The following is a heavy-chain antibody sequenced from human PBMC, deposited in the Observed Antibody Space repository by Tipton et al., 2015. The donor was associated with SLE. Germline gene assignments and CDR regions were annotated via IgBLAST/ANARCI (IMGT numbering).Heavy chain of an antibody. CDR3: ARDLGSSGSFDY. CDR1: GGSISSSSYY. V-gene: IGHV4-39*07. D-gene: IGHD6-13*01. Sequence: TLSLTCTVSGGSISSSSYYWGWIRQPPGKGLEWIGSIYYSGTTYYNPSLQSRVTISVDTSKNQFSLKLTSVTAADTAVYYCARDLGSSGSFDYWGQGTLVTVSS. CDR2: IYYSGTT. J-gene: IGHJ4*02.